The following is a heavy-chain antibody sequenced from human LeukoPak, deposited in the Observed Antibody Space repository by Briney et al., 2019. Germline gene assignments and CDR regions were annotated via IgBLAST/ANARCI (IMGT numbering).Heavy chain of an antibody. J-gene: IGHJ5*02. CDR2: INHSGNT. D-gene: IGHD3-22*01. CDR3: ARIVNWFDP. Sequence: SETLSLTCAVYGGSFSGYYWSWIRQPPGKGLEWIGEINHSGNTNYNPSLKRRVTITVDTSKNQSSLKLSSVTAADTAVYYCARIVNWFDPWGQGTLVTVSS. V-gene: IGHV4-34*01. CDR1: GGSFSGYY.